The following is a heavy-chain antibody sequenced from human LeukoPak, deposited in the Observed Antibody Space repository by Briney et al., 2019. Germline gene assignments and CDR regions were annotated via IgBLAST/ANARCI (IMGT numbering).Heavy chain of an antibody. D-gene: IGHD5-18*01. CDR3: ARAGPSPESREYSYGSRYYFDY. Sequence: SETLSLTCTVSGCSISSGYYWGWIRQPPGKGLEWIGSIYHSGSTNYNPSLKSRVTISVDTSKNQFSLKLSSVTAADTAVYYCARAGPSPESREYSYGSRYYFDYWGQGTLVTVSS. CDR2: IYHSGST. CDR1: GCSISSGYY. V-gene: IGHV4-38-2*02. J-gene: IGHJ4*02.